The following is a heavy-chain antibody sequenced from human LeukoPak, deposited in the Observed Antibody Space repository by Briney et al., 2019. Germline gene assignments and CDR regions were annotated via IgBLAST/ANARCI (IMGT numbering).Heavy chain of an antibody. D-gene: IGHD2-2*01. CDR3: ARGRGFCSSTSCYNWFDP. CDR2: MNPNSGNT. J-gene: IGHJ5*02. CDR1: GYTFASYD. Sequence: ASVKVSCKASGYTFASYDISWVRRATGQGLEWMEWMNPNSGNTGYAQKFQGRVTMTRNTSISTAYMELSSLRSEDTAVYYCARGRGFCSSTSCYNWFDPWGQGTLVTVSS. V-gene: IGHV1-8*01.